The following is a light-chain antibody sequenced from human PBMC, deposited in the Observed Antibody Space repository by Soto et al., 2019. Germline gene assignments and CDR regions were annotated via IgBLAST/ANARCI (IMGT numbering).Light chain of an antibody. CDR3: QHQRT. J-gene: IGKJ1*01. V-gene: IGKV3-15*01. CDR1: QPVSEK. CDR2: GAS. Sequence: TVPCWASQPVSEKLAWYPQKRGQAPRLLIYGASARALGIPARFSGSGSGTEFSFTVTGLRSSDFALYYFQHQRTYGQGTKVDIK.